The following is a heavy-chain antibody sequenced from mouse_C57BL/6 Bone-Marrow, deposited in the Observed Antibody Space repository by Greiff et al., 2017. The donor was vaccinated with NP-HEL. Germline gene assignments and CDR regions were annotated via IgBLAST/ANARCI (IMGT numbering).Heavy chain of an antibody. CDR3: ARGSFDY. V-gene: IGHV3-8*01. CDR1: GYSIPSDY. Sequence: EVKLQESGPGLAKPSQTLSLTCSVTGYSIPSDYWNWIRKFPGHKLEYMGYISYSGSTYYNPSLKSRISTTRDTSKNQYYLQLNSVTTEDTATYYCARGSFDYWGQGTTLTVSS. CDR2: ISYSGST. J-gene: IGHJ2*01.